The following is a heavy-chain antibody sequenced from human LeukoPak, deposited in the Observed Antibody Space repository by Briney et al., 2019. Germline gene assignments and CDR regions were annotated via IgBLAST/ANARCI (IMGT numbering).Heavy chain of an antibody. CDR3: AREGDDYGDLNWFDP. J-gene: IGHJ5*02. CDR2: IISSSSTI. Sequence: GGSLRLSCAASGFTFSSYSMNWVRQAPGKGLEWVSYIISSSSTIYYAYSVKGRFTISRDNAKNSLYLQMNSLRAEDTAVYYCAREGDDYGDLNWFDPWGQGTLVTVSS. V-gene: IGHV3-48*01. D-gene: IGHD4-17*01. CDR1: GFTFSSYS.